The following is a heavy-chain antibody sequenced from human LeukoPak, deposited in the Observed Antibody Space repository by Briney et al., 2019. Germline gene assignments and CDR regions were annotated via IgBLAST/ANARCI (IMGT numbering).Heavy chain of an antibody. J-gene: IGHJ3*02. CDR1: GFTFSSYG. Sequence: GGSLRLSCAASGFTFSSYGMHWVRQAPGKGREWVAVISYDGSNKYYADSVKGRFTISRDNPKNTLYLQMNRLRAEDTAVYYCANGYSSSWYSDDAFDIWGQGTMVTVSS. V-gene: IGHV3-30*18. D-gene: IGHD6-13*01. CDR3: ANGYSSSWYSDDAFDI. CDR2: ISYDGSNK.